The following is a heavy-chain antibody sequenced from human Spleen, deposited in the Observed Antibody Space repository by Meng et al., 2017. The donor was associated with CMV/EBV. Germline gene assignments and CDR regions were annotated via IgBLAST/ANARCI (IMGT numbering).Heavy chain of an antibody. CDR1: GFSVGSYA. CDR2: IWYDGRNQ. CDR3: ATLPFFGFWSGYYVDY. Sequence: GGSLRLSCAASGFSVGSYAMHWVRQAPGKGLEWVAVIWYDGRNQYYAESVKGRFTISRDNSKNTLDLQMSRLRLDDTAVYYCATLPFFGFWSGYYVDYWGQGTLVTVSS. V-gene: IGHV3-30*04. D-gene: IGHD3-3*01. J-gene: IGHJ4*02.